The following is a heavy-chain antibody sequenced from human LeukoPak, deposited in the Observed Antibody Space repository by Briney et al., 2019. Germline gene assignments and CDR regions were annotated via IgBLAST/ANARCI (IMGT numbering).Heavy chain of an antibody. J-gene: IGHJ4*02. CDR3: AKASAMIVVVSKHFDY. D-gene: IGHD3-22*01. CDR2: ISSSGSTK. Sequence: GGSLRLSCAVSGFTFSSFEMNWVRLAPGKGLEWVSYISSSGSTKYYADSVKGRFTISRDNSKNTLYLQMNSLRAEDTAVYYCAKASAMIVVVSKHFDYWGQGTLVTVSS. CDR1: GFTFSSFE. V-gene: IGHV3-48*03.